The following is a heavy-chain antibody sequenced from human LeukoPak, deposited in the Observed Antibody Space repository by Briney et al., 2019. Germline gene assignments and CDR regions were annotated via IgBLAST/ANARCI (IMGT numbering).Heavy chain of an antibody. CDR1: GYTFTSYD. CDR3: ARVYYDFWSGYYRSYYYYMVV. D-gene: IGHD3-3*01. Sequence: ASVTVSCKASGYTFTSYDINWVRQATGQGLEWVGWMNPNSGNTGYAQKFQGRVTMTRNTSISTAYMELSSLRSEDTAVYYCARVYYDFWSGYYRSYYYYMVVWGKGTTVTVSS. CDR2: MNPNSGNT. J-gene: IGHJ6*03. V-gene: IGHV1-8*01.